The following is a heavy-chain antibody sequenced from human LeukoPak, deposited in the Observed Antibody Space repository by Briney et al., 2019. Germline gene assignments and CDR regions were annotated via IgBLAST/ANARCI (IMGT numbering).Heavy chain of an antibody. CDR3: AKDRRSVAGTGADY. V-gene: IGHV3-9*01. CDR2: ISWNSGSI. Sequence: GRSLRLSCAASGFTFDDYAMHWVRQAPGKGLEWVSGISWNSGSIGYADSVKGRFTISRDNAKNSLYLQMNSLRAEDTALYYCAKDRRSVAGTGADYWGQGTLVTVSS. CDR1: GFTFDDYA. D-gene: IGHD6-19*01. J-gene: IGHJ4*02.